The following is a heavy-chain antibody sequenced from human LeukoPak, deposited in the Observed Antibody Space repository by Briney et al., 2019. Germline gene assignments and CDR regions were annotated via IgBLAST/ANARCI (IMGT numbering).Heavy chain of an antibody. D-gene: IGHD3-10*01. CDR3: ARVGVTYYYGSGSYSGRGAPDY. V-gene: IGHV3-20*04. CDR1: GFTFDDYG. Sequence: GGSLRLSCAASGFTFDDYGMGWVRHAPGKGLEWVSGINWNGGSTGYADSVKGRFTISRDNAKNSLYLQMNSLRAEDTALYYCARVGVTYYYGSGSYSGRGAPDYWGQGTLVTVSS. J-gene: IGHJ4*02. CDR2: INWNGGST.